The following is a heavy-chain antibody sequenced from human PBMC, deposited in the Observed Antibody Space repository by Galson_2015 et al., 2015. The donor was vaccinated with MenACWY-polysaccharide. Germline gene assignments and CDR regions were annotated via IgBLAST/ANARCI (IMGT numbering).Heavy chain of an antibody. CDR1: GGSTSSYY. Sequence: SETLSLTCTVSGGSTSSYYWNWIRQPAGKGLEWIGRIYTSGSTNYNPSLKSRVTLSVQTSKNQFSLKLSSVTAADTAVYYCARGPPDGDCSGGSCYSGFYFDYSGRGTLVTVSS. J-gene: IGHJ4*01. CDR3: ARGPPDGDCSGGSCYSGFYFDY. CDR2: IYTSGST. D-gene: IGHD2-15*01. V-gene: IGHV4-4*07.